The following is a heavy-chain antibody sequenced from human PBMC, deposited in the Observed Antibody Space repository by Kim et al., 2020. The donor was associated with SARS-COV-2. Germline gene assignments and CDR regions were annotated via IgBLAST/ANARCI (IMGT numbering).Heavy chain of an antibody. V-gene: IGHV4-31*03. Sequence: SETLSLTCNVSGGSISSGDYFWSWIRQRPGKGLEWIGYIYYSGSTYYNPSLKSRVIISRDTPKNQFSLRLTSVTAADTADYYCARFISYSDSSYWFDSWG. CDR2: IYYSGST. J-gene: IGHJ5*01. CDR1: GGSISSGDYF. CDR3: ARFISYSDSSYWFDS. D-gene: IGHD2-21*01.